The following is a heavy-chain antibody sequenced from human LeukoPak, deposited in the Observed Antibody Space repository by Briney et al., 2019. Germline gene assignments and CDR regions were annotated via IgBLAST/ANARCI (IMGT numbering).Heavy chain of an antibody. CDR3: VANMYNYMDV. CDR2: ISGNGATT. Sequence: GGSLRLSSAVSGLTFSTYAMSWVRQAPGRGLEWVSSISGNGATTYHADSVKGRFTISRDNSKNTAFLQMNSLRAEDTAVYYAVANMYNYMDVWGKGTTVTVSS. V-gene: IGHV3-23*01. J-gene: IGHJ6*03. CDR1: GLTFSTYA. D-gene: IGHD2-2*01.